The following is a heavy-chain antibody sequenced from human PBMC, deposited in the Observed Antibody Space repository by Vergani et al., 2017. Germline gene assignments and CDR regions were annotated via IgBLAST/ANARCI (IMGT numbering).Heavy chain of an antibody. Sequence: QVQLVQSGAEVKKPGASVKVSCKASGDTFTGYYMHWVRQAPGQGLEWMGWINPNSGNTGYAQKFQGRVTITRNTSISTAYMELSSLRSEDTAVYYCARYDYGGNRPFDYWGQGTLVTVSS. V-gene: IGHV1-8*03. CDR1: GDTFTGYY. CDR3: ARYDYGGNRPFDY. CDR2: INPNSGNT. D-gene: IGHD4-23*01. J-gene: IGHJ4*02.